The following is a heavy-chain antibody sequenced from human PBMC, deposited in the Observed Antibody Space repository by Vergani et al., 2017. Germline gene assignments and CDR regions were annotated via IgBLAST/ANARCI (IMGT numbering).Heavy chain of an antibody. Sequence: EVQLVQSGAEVKKPGESLRISCKGSGYSFTSYWISWVRQMPGKGLEWMGRIDPSDSYTNYSPSFQGHVTISADKSISTAYLQWSSLKASDTAMYYCARSLTTLVVSRWGLYYYYGMDVWGQGTTVTVSS. CDR2: IDPSDSYT. D-gene: IGHD2-21*02. J-gene: IGHJ6*02. V-gene: IGHV5-10-1*03. CDR1: GYSFTSYW. CDR3: ARSLTTLVVSRWGLYYYYGMDV.